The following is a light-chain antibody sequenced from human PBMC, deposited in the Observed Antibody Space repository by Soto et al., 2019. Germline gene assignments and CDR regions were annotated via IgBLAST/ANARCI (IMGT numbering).Light chain of an antibody. V-gene: IGKV3-20*01. CDR1: QSINNTY. J-gene: IGKJ1*01. CDR2: GAS. Sequence: EIVLLQSPGTLSLSPGERATLSCRASQSINNTYLAWYQQKPGQAPRLLIYGASTRATGIPDRFSGSGSGADFTLTISRREPEDFAVYVCQQYGRSPRTFGPGAKMVVK. CDR3: QQYGRSPRT.